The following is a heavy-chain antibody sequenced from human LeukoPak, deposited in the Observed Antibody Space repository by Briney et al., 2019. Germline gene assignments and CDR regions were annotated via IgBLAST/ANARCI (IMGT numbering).Heavy chain of an antibody. CDR2: IYYSGST. D-gene: IGHD3-9*01. CDR1: GGSISSGDYY. J-gene: IGHJ4*02. Sequence: SETLSLTCTVSGGSISSGDYYWSWIRQPPGKGLEWIGYIYYSGSTYYNPSLKSRVTISVDTSKNQFSLKLSSVTAADTAVYYCARGRRLRYFDWLLPTEGWDYWGQGTLVTVSS. CDR3: ARGRRLRYFDWLLPTEGWDY. V-gene: IGHV4-30-4*08.